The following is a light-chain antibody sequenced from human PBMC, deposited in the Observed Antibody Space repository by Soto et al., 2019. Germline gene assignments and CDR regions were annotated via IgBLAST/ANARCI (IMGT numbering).Light chain of an antibody. CDR1: SSDIGAYDY. Sequence: QSLLTHPASLSGSPGQSITISCTGTSSDIGAYDYVSWFQQHPGKAPKLMIYEVNKRPSGVPDRFSGSKSGNTASLTVSGLQAEDEADYYCSSYAGSSNVFGTGTKVTVL. CDR3: SSYAGSSNV. V-gene: IGLV2-8*01. CDR2: EVN. J-gene: IGLJ1*01.